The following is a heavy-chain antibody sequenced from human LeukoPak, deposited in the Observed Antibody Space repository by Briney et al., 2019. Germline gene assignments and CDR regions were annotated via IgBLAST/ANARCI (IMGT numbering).Heavy chain of an antibody. CDR3: ARDFRSSWFGELFY. CDR1: GGSISSSSYY. V-gene: IGHV4-39*07. Sequence: PSETLSLTCTVSGGSISSSSYYWGWIRQPPGKALEWIGSIYYSGTTYYNPSLKSRVTISVDTSKNQFSLKLSSVTAADTAVYYCARDFRSSWFGELFYWGQGTLVTVSS. CDR2: IYYSGTT. D-gene: IGHD3-10*01. J-gene: IGHJ4*02.